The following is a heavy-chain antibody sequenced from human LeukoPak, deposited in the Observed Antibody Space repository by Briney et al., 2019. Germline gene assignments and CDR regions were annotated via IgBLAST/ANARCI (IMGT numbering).Heavy chain of an antibody. V-gene: IGHV3-48*03. CDR3: ATSQGSWPDYFDY. D-gene: IGHD6-13*01. Sequence: PGGSLRLSWAASGFTFSSYEMNWVRQAPGKGLEWVSYISTSGNSIYYADSVKGRFTISRDNAKNSLFLQMNSLRAEDTAVYYCATSQGSWPDYFDYWGQGTLVTVSS. CDR2: ISTSGNSI. J-gene: IGHJ4*02. CDR1: GFTFSSYE.